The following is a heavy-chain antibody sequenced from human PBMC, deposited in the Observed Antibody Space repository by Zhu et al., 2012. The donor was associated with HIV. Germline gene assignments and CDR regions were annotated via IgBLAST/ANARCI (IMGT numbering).Heavy chain of an antibody. Sequence: QVQLQQWGAGLLKPSETLSLTCAVYGGSLSGYYWSWIRQSPEKGLEWIGEIDHGGSTDYSPSLKSRVTISVDRSKNQFSLKLTSVSAADTAVYYCARHSRYDIVTGWGHFDFWGQGTLVTVSS. J-gene: IGHJ4*02. V-gene: IGHV4-34*01. CDR1: GGSLSGYY. CDR2: IDHGGST. D-gene: IGHD3-9*01. CDR3: ARHSRYDIVTGWGHFDF.